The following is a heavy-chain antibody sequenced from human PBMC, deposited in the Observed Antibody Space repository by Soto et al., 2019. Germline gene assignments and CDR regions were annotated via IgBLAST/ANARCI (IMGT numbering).Heavy chain of an antibody. V-gene: IGHV4-39*01. Sequence: PSETLSLTCTVSGGSVSSNSYSWGWIRQSPGKGLEWIGTIYSSENTYYNPSLVSRVTISVDTSMNEFSLRLSSVTAADTAVYYCARRLYYDSSGFEGGGMDAWGQGTTVTVSS. CDR2: IYSSENT. CDR1: GGSVSSNSYS. CDR3: ARRLYYDSSGFEGGGMDA. D-gene: IGHD3-22*01. J-gene: IGHJ6*02.